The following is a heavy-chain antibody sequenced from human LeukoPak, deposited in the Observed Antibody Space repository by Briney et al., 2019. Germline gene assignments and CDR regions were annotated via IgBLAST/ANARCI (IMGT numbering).Heavy chain of an antibody. CDR2: FDPEDGET. Sequence: ASVKVSCKASGYTFTSYGISWVRQAPGKGLEWMGGFDPEDGETIYAQKFQGRVTMTEDTSTDTAYMELSSLRSEDTAVYYCATDRGSTFDYWGQGTLVTVSS. CDR1: GYTFTSYG. V-gene: IGHV1-24*01. CDR3: ATDRGSTFDY. D-gene: IGHD2-2*01. J-gene: IGHJ4*02.